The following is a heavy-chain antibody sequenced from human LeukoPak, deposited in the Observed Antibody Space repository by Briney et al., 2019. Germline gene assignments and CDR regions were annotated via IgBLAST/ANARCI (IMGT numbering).Heavy chain of an antibody. J-gene: IGHJ5*02. D-gene: IGHD3-10*01. V-gene: IGHV5-51*01. CDR3: ARLVTISGLWFGESFYNWFDP. Sequence: GESLKISCKGSGYSFTNYWIGWVRQMPGKGLEWMGIIYPGDSETRYSPSFQGQVTISADKSISTAYLQWSSLKASDTAMYYCARLVTISGLWFGESFYNWFDPWGQGTLVTVSS. CDR2: IYPGDSET. CDR1: GYSFTNYW.